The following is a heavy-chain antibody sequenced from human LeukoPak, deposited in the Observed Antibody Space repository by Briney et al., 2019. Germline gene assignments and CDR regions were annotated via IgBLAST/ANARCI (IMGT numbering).Heavy chain of an antibody. CDR2: IRSKANSYTT. CDR3: FTIVLVTAIDY. J-gene: IGHJ4*02. CDR1: GFTFSGYA. V-gene: IGHV3-73*01. D-gene: IGHD2-21*02. Sequence: AGGSLRLSCAASGFTFSGYAMNWVRQAPGKGLEWVGHIRSKANSYTTAYAASVKGRFTISRDDSKSTAYLQMNSLKTEDTAVYYCFTIVLVTAIDYWGQGTLVTVSS.